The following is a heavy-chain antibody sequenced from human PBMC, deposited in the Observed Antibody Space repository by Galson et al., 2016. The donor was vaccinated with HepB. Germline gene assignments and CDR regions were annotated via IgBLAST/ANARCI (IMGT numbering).Heavy chain of an antibody. D-gene: IGHD2-15*01. J-gene: IGHJ4*02. Sequence: SATLSPTCTVPGGSISTSSWHWIRQPPRKGLEWIGYIHYSGVTYYTPSLRSRVTISVDTSKNQFSLRLDSATAADTAVYYCAREWSAFDFWGQGTLVTVSS. CDR2: IHYSGVT. CDR1: GGSISTSS. CDR3: AREWSAFDF. V-gene: IGHV4-59*01.